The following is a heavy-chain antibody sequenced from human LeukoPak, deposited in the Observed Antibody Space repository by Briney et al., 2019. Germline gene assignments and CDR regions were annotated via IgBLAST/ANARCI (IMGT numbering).Heavy chain of an antibody. Sequence: GGSLRLSCAASGFTFSSYVMTWVRQAPGKGLEWVSVVSGGSTFYADSVTGRFTISRDNSKNTLYLQMNSLRAEDTAVYYCAKRAVAEYYFDYWGQGTLVTVSS. D-gene: IGHD6-19*01. CDR1: GFTFSSYV. V-gene: IGHV3-23*01. CDR2: VSGGST. J-gene: IGHJ4*02. CDR3: AKRAVAEYYFDY.